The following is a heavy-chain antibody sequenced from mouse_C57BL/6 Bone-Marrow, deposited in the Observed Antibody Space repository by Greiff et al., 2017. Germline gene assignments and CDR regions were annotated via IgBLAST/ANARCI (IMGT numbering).Heavy chain of an antibody. V-gene: IGHV1-81*01. CDR1: GYTFTSYG. D-gene: IGHD2-3*01. CDR2: IYPRSGNT. Sequence: VKLQQSGAELARPGASVKLSCKASGYTFTSYGISWVKQRTGQGLEWIGEIYPRSGNTYYNEKFKGKATLTADKSSSTAYMELRSLTSEDSAVYFCARGRDGYYGAMDYWGQGTSVTVSS. CDR3: ARGRDGYYGAMDY. J-gene: IGHJ4*01.